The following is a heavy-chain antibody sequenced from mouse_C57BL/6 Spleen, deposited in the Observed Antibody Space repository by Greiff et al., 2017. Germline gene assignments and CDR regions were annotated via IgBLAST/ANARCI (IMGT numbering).Heavy chain of an antibody. V-gene: IGHV1-53*01. J-gene: IGHJ3*01. CDR3: ARPSYYYGSSYWFAY. Sequence: QVQLQQSGTELVKPGASVKLSCKASGYTFTSYWMHWVKQRPGQGLEWIGNINPSNGGTNYNEKFKSKATLTVDKSSSTAYMQLSSLTSEDSAVYYCARPSYYYGSSYWFAYWGQGTLVTVSA. CDR2: INPSNGGT. D-gene: IGHD1-1*01. CDR1: GYTFTSYW.